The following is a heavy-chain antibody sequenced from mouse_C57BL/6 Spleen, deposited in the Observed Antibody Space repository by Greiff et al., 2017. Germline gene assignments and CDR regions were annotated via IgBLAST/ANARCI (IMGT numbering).Heavy chain of an antibody. J-gene: IGHJ2*01. CDR3: ARSPVGAPLDY. CDR2: INPSDSET. CDR1: GYTFTSYW. D-gene: IGHD1-1*01. Sequence: VQLQQPGAELVRPGSSVKLSCKASGYTFTSYWMDWVKQRPGQGLEWIGNINPSDSETHYNQKFKDKATLTVDKSSSTAYMQLSSLPSEDSAVYYCARSPVGAPLDYWGQGTTRTVAT. V-gene: IGHV1-61*01.